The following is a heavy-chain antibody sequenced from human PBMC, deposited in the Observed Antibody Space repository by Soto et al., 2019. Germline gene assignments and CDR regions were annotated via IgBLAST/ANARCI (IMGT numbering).Heavy chain of an antibody. CDR1: GCTFSSYT. V-gene: IGHV1-18*01. J-gene: IGHJ5*02. D-gene: IGHD2-15*01. CDR2: ISAYHGNT. CDR3: ARGPGGTNWFDP. Sequence: ASVKVSCKASGCTFSSYTISWVRQAPGQGLEWMGWISAYHGNTNYAQKLQGRVTITTDTSTSTAYMELRSLRSDDTAVYYCARGPGGTNWFDPWGQGTLVTVSS.